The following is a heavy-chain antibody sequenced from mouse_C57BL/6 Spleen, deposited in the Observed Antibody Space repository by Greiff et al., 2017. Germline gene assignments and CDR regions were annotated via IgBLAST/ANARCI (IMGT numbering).Heavy chain of an antibody. CDR1: GFSFNTYA. D-gene: IGHD1-1*01. Sequence: EVQLVESGGGLVQPKGSLKLSCAASGFSFNTYAMNWVRQAPGKGLEWVARIRSKSNNYATYYADSVKDRFTISRDDSESMLYLQMNNLKTEDTAMYYCVSSYYYPRAMDYWGQGTSVTVSS. CDR2: IRSKSNNYAT. V-gene: IGHV10-1*01. J-gene: IGHJ4*01. CDR3: VSSYYYPRAMDY.